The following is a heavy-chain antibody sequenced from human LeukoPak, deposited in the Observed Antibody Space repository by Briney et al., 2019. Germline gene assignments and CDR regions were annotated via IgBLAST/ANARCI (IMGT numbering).Heavy chain of an antibody. J-gene: IGHJ6*03. CDR3: ARQDARVRGVIMGIYYYYYMDV. D-gene: IGHD3-10*01. V-gene: IGHV1-8*01. CDR1: GYTFTSYD. CDR2: MNPNSGNT. Sequence: ASVKVSCKASGYTFTSYDINWVRQATGQGLEWMGWMNPNSGNTGYAKKFQGRVTMTRNTSISTAYMELSSLRSEDTAVYYCARQDARVRGVIMGIYYYYYMDVWGKGTTVTISS.